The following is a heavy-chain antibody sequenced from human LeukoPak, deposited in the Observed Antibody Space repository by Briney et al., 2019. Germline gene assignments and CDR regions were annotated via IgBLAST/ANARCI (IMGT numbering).Heavy chain of an antibody. CDR1: GFSLSTSGMR. CDR2: IDWDDDK. CDR3: ARSSLGYCSGGSCYKHYDY. D-gene: IGHD2-15*01. J-gene: IGHJ4*02. Sequence: SGPALVKPTQTLTLTCTFSGFSLSTSGMRVSWIRQPPGKALEWLARIDWDDDKFYSTSLKTRLTISKDTSKNQVVLTMTNMDPVGTATYYCARSSLGYCSGGSCYKHYDYWGQGTLVTVSS. V-gene: IGHV2-70*04.